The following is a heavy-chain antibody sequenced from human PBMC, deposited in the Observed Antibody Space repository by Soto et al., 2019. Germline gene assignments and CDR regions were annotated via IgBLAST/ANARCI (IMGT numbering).Heavy chain of an antibody. CDR1: GYSFTSYW. Sequence: GESLKISCKGSGYSFTSYWIGWVRQMPGKGLEWMGIIYPGDSDTRYSPSFQGQVTISADKSISTAYLLWSSLKASDTAMYYCARIAYYGSGSYYYYYYVMDVWGQGTTVTVSS. V-gene: IGHV5-51*01. J-gene: IGHJ6*02. D-gene: IGHD3-10*01. CDR2: IYPGDSDT. CDR3: ARIAYYGSGSYYYYYYVMDV.